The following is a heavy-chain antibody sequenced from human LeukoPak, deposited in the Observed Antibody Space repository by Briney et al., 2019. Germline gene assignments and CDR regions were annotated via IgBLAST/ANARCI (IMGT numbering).Heavy chain of an antibody. CDR3: ARVGGNAFDI. CDR2: INPNSGGT. Sequence: ASVKVSCKASGYTFTSYDINWVRQATGQGLEWMGWINPNSGGTNYAQKFQGRVTMTRDTSISTAYMELSRLRSDDTAVYYCARVGGNAFDIWGQGTMVTVSS. CDR1: GYTFTSYD. D-gene: IGHD3-10*01. V-gene: IGHV1-2*02. J-gene: IGHJ3*02.